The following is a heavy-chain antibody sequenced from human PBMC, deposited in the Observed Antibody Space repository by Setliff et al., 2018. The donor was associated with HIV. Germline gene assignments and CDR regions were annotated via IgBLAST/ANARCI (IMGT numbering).Heavy chain of an antibody. CDR3: ATADFPPPSYIWESYRSGAFDI. Sequence: PSETLSLTCGVSGYSLTSGYYWGWIRQPPGKGLEWIGSIHDSGRTYYNPSLKSRVTISLDTSKNQFSLNLSSVTAADTAVYYCATADFPPPSYIWESYRSGAFDIWGQGTMVTVSS. V-gene: IGHV4-38-2*01. CDR1: GYSLTSGYY. D-gene: IGHD3-16*02. CDR2: IHDSGRT. J-gene: IGHJ3*02.